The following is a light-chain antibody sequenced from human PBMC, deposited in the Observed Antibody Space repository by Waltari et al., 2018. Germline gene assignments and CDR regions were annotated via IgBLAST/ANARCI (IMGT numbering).Light chain of an antibody. J-gene: IGLJ3*02. CDR1: SSDVGDYHY. CDR3: CSYAGSHTWV. Sequence: QSALTQPRSVSGSPGQSVTISCTGTSSDVGDYHYVSWYQHHPGKAPQLMIYDVTKRPSGVPVLFSGSKSGNTASLTISGLQAEDEADYYCCSYAGSHTWVFGGGTKLTVL. CDR2: DVT. V-gene: IGLV2-11*01.